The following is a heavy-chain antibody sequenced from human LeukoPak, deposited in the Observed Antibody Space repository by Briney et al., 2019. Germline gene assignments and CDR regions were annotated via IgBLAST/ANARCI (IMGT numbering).Heavy chain of an antibody. CDR1: GFTFSDSY. CDR2: ISNSGSSI. D-gene: IGHD4-17*01. Sequence: GGSLRLSCAASGFTFSDSYMTWIRQAPGKGLEWVSYISNSGSSIYYADSVKGRFTTSRDNAKSSLYLQMNSLRAEDTAVYYCAKAFDYGDYGDAFDIWGQGTMVTVSS. V-gene: IGHV3-11*01. J-gene: IGHJ3*02. CDR3: AKAFDYGDYGDAFDI.